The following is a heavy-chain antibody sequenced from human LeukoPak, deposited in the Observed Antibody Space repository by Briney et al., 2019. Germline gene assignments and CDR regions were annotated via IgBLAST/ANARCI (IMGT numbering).Heavy chain of an antibody. CDR3: ARSPYFVTRAAADWSDAFDI. D-gene: IGHD6-13*01. CDR2: MNPNSGNT. Sequence: ASVKVSCKASGYTFTSYDINWVRQATGQGLEWMGWMNPNSGNTGYAQKFQGRVTMTRNTSISTAYMELSSLRSEDTAVYYCARSPYFVTRAAADWSDAFDIWGQGTMVTVSS. CDR1: GYTFTSYD. J-gene: IGHJ3*02. V-gene: IGHV1-8*01.